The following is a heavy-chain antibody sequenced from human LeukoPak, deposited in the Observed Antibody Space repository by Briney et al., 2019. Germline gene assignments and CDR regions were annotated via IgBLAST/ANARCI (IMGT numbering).Heavy chain of an antibody. CDR1: GGSVSSVSYY. V-gene: IGHV4-61*01. Sequence: SETLSLTCTVSGGSVSSVSYYWSWIRQPPGKGLEWIGYISYRGSTNYNPSLKSRVTISVDTSKNQFSLKLSSVTAADTAVYYCARKKGGQLWLDRWGQGTLVTVSS. CDR3: ARKKGGQLWLDR. D-gene: IGHD5-18*01. CDR2: ISYRGST. J-gene: IGHJ5*02.